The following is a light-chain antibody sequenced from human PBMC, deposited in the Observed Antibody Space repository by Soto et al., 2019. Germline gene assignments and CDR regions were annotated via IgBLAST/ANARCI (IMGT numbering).Light chain of an antibody. CDR3: QVWDSSSDHPRVV. Sequence: SYELTQPPSVSGAPGKTARITCGGNNIGSKSVHWDQQKPGQAPVLVIYYDSDRPSRIPERFSGSNSGNTATLTIRRVEAGDEADYYCQVWDSSSDHPRVVFGGGTKLPVL. V-gene: IGLV3-21*04. CDR2: YDS. J-gene: IGLJ2*01. CDR1: NIGSKS.